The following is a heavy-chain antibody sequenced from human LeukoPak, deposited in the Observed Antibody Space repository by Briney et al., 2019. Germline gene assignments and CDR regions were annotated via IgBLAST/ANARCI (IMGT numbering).Heavy chain of an antibody. Sequence: PGGSLRLSCTASGFTFSHYGMHWVRQAPGKGLEWVAVTSYDGSRKHYADSVKGRFTISRDNSKNMLYLQMNSLRAEDTAVYYCAKDIISAAIPGAFEIWAQGTMVTVSP. D-gene: IGHD2-2*01. J-gene: IGHJ3*02. CDR2: TSYDGSRK. CDR1: GFTFSHYG. V-gene: IGHV3-30*18. CDR3: AKDIISAAIPGAFEI.